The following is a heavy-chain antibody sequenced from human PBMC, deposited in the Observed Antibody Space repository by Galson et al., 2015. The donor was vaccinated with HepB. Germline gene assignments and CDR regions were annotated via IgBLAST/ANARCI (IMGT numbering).Heavy chain of an antibody. Sequence: SLRLSCAASGFTFSSYSMNWVRQAPGKGLEWVSYISSSSSTIYYADSVKGRFTISRDNAKNSLYLQMNSLRAEDTAVYYCAREHDSSILGGLDAFDIWGQGTMVTVSS. D-gene: IGHD3-22*01. CDR2: ISSSSSTI. V-gene: IGHV3-48*01. CDR3: AREHDSSILGGLDAFDI. CDR1: GFTFSSYS. J-gene: IGHJ3*02.